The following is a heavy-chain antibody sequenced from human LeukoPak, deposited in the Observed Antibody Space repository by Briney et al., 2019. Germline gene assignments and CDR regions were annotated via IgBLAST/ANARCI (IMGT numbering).Heavy chain of an antibody. Sequence: PGGSLRLSCAASGFSFSTYAMHWVRQAPGKGLEWVALIWHDASHTFYTDSVKGRFTISRDNSKNTVYLQMNSLRAEDTAVYYCARERNYYDSSGPPDYWGQGTLVTVSS. D-gene: IGHD3-22*01. V-gene: IGHV3-30*02. CDR1: GFSFSTYA. J-gene: IGHJ4*02. CDR2: IWHDASHT. CDR3: ARERNYYDSSGPPDY.